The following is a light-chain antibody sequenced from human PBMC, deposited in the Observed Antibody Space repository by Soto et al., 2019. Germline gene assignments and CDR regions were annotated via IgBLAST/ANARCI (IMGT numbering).Light chain of an antibody. CDR1: SGYSSYI. V-gene: IGLV4-60*03. CDR3: EVWDSNTRV. J-gene: IGLJ1*01. Sequence: QSVLTQSSSASASLGSSVKLTCTLSSGYSSYIITWHQQQPGKAPRYLMKLESSGSYNKESGVPDRFSGSSSGADRYLTISNLQSEDEDDYYCEVWDSNTRVFGTGTKVTVL. CDR2: LESSGSY.